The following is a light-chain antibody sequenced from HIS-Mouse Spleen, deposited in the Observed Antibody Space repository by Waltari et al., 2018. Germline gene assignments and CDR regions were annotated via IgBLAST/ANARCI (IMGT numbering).Light chain of an antibody. CDR1: KVISSD. V-gene: IGKV1-9*01. Sequence: DIQLTQSPSFLSASVGDIVTITCRASKVISSDLAWSQQKPGKAPKLLIYAASTLQSGVPSRFSGSGSGTEFTLTISSLQPEDFATYYCQQLNSYPLTFGGGTKVEIK. CDR2: AAS. CDR3: QQLNSYPLT. J-gene: IGKJ4*01.